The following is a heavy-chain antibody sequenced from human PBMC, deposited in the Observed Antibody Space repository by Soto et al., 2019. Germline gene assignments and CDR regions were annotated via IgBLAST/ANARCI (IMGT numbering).Heavy chain of an antibody. J-gene: IGHJ4*02. CDR1: GGTFSSYA. D-gene: IGHD3-22*01. CDR2: IIPIFGTA. CDR3: ARANYYDSSGYYYYFDY. V-gene: IGHV1-69*06. Sequence: GASVKVSCKASGGTFSSYAISWLRQAPGQGLEWMGGIIPIFGTANYAQKFQGRVTITADKSTSTAYMELSSLRSEDTAVYYCARANYYDSSGYYYYFDYWGQGTLVTVSS.